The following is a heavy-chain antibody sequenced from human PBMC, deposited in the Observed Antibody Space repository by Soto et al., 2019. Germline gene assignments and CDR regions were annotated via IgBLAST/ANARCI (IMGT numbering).Heavy chain of an antibody. D-gene: IGHD2-15*01. CDR3: TRDDCHCSGGSCYGVPIDV. J-gene: IGHJ6*03. CDR2: IQSGGST. Sequence: DVQLGESGGDLVQPGGSLRLSCAASGFTVSSKYMSWGRQSPGKGLEWVSLIQSGGSTYYAGSVKGRFTISRDNFKNKLFLHMNSLRVEDTAVYYCTRDDCHCSGGSCYGVPIDVWGKGTTVTVS. CDR1: GFTVSSKY. V-gene: IGHV3-66*01.